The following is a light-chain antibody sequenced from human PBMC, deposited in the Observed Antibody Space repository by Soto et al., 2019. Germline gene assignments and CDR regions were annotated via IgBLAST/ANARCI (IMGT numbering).Light chain of an antibody. Sequence: DIQLTQSPSSLSASVGDEVTITCRASQGISHYLTGYQQKPGRAPTLLIYGVSTLQSGVPPRFSGGGSATEFTLTISNLQLEDFATYYCQQSYDAQFTFGGGTRVEIK. V-gene: IGKV1-39*01. CDR1: QGISHY. CDR2: GVS. CDR3: QQSYDAQFT. J-gene: IGKJ4*01.